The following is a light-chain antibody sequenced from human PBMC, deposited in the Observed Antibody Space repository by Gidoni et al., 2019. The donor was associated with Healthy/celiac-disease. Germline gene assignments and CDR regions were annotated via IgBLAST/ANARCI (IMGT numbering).Light chain of an antibody. J-gene: IGLJ3*02. V-gene: IGLV2-8*01. CDR3: SAYAGSNNLV. CDR1: SSDVGGYNY. CDR2: EVS. Sequence: QSALTQPPSASRSPGQSVTISCTGTSSDVGGYNYVSWYQQHPGKAPKLMIYEVSKRPSGVPDRVSGSKSGNTASLTVSGLQAEDEADDYCSAYAGSNNLVFG.